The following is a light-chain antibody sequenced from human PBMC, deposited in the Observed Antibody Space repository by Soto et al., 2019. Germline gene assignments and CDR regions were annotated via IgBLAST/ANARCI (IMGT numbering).Light chain of an antibody. J-gene: IGKJ5*01. Sequence: IQLTQSPSSLSASVGDRVTITCRASQGISSYLAWYQQKPGNAPKLLIYAAFILQSGVPSRFSGYGSGTDFTLSISSLQPEDFATYYCQQADSFPITFGQGTRLEI. CDR2: AAF. CDR3: QQADSFPIT. V-gene: IGKV1-9*01. CDR1: QGISSY.